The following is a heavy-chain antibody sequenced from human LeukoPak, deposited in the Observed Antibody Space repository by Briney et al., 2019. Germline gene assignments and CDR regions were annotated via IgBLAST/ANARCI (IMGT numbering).Heavy chain of an antibody. CDR3: ARDGWGSGYYFDAFDI. CDR2: ISSSSSYI. CDR1: GFTFSNYA. J-gene: IGHJ3*02. D-gene: IGHD3-22*01. Sequence: GGSLRLSCAASGFTFSNYAMTWVRQAPGKGLEWVSSISSSSSYIYYADSVKGRFTISRDNAKNSLYLQMNSLRAEDTAVYYCARDGWGSGYYFDAFDIWGQGTMVTVSS. V-gene: IGHV3-21*01.